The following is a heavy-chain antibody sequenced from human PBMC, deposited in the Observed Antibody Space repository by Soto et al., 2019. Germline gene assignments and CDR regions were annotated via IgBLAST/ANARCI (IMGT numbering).Heavy chain of an antibody. J-gene: IGHJ5*02. Sequence: ASVKVSCKAPRDTFTSYYINWVLQAPGQGLEWMGVINPHGGSTAYAQKFKGRVTLTRDTSASTVYMEVSSLTFEDTAMYYCARSSGGNFGIIIEGTNWFAPWGQGTLVTVSS. CDR2: INPHGGST. CDR1: RDTFTSYY. D-gene: IGHD1-26*01. V-gene: IGHV1-46*01. CDR3: ARSSGGNFGIIIEGTNWFAP.